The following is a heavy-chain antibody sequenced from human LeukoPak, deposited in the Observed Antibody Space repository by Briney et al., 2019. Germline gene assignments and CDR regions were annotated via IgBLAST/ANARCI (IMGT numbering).Heavy chain of an antibody. CDR1: GGTFSSYA. Sequence: ASVTVSCKASGGTFSSYAISWVRQAPGQGLEWMGRIIPILGIANYAQKFQGRVTITADKSTSTAYMELSSLRSEDTAVYYCARSDSVAVAGPAGWFDPWGQGTLVTVSS. D-gene: IGHD6-19*01. J-gene: IGHJ5*02. CDR3: ARSDSVAVAGPAGWFDP. V-gene: IGHV1-69*04. CDR2: IIPILGIA.